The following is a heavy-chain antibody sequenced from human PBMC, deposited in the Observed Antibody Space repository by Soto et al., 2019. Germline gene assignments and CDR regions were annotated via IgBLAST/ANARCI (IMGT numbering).Heavy chain of an antibody. D-gene: IGHD3-10*01. CDR2: IIPVLDVT. CDR3: ARGGKLGGDLDV. J-gene: IGHJ6*04. V-gene: IGHV1-69*02. CDR1: GGTFNRET. Sequence: QAQLVQSGAEVKKPGSSVKVSCKASGGTFNRETFSWVRQAPGQGLQWMGRIIPVLDVTEYPQNFQGRVTITADTSTSTVYLALSGLGSDDTDVYYCARGGKLGGDLDVWGKGTPVIVSS.